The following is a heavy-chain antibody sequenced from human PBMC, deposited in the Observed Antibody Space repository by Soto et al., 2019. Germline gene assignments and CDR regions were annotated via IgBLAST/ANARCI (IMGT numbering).Heavy chain of an antibody. V-gene: IGHV4-39*02. D-gene: IGHD5-18*01. CDR2: IYYSGST. CDR3: AREQDTPMVYFDY. J-gene: IGHJ4*02. CDR1: GGSISSSSYY. Sequence: PSETLSLTCTVSGGSISSSSYYWGWIRQPPGKGLEWIGSIYYSGSTYYNPSLKSRVTISVDTSKNQFSLKLSSVTAADTAVYYCAREQDTPMVYFDYWGQGTLVTVSS.